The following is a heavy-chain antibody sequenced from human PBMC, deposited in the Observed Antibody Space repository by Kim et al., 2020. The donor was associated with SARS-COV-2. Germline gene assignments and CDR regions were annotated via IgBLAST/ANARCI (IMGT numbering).Heavy chain of an antibody. CDR3: AKGRSVSCESDMDV. J-gene: IGHJ6*02. V-gene: IGHV3-23*01. Sequence: ADSVKVPFTISSDNFTNTLYLQMNGLRVEDTAVYYCAKGRSVSCESDMDVWGQGTTVTVSS.